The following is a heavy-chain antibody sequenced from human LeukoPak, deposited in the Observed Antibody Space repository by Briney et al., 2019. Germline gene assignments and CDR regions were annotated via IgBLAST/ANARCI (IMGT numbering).Heavy chain of an antibody. CDR1: GGSISSYY. CDR2: IYYSGST. J-gene: IGHJ4*02. V-gene: IGHV4-59*12. CDR3: ASLVGATDY. Sequence: SETLSLTCTVSGGSISSYYWSWIRQPPGKGLEWIGYIYYSGSTNYNPSLKSRVTISVDTSKNQFSLKLSSVTAADTAVYYCASLVGATDYWGQGTLVTVSS. D-gene: IGHD1-26*01.